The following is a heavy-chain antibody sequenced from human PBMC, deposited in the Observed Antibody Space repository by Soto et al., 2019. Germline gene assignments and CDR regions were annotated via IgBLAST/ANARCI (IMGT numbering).Heavy chain of an antibody. CDR3: ARGRIQLWSNWFDL. D-gene: IGHD5-18*01. CDR1: GYTFTSYD. J-gene: IGHJ5*02. Sequence: QVQLVQSGAEVKKPGASVKVSCKASGYTFTSYDINRVRQATGQGLEWMGWMNPNSGNTGYAQKFQGRVTMTRNTSISTAYMELSSLRSEDTAVYYCARGRIQLWSNWFDLWGQGTLVTVSS. V-gene: IGHV1-8*01. CDR2: MNPNSGNT.